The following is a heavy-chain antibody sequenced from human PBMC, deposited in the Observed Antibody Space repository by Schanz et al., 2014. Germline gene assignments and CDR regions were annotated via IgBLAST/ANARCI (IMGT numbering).Heavy chain of an antibody. D-gene: IGHD3-22*01. Sequence: QVQLVESGGGVVQFGRSLRLSCVASGFTFSSYGMHWVRQAPGKGLEWVAAMSYDGSIKYYGDSVKGRFTISRDNSKNTLYLQMNSLRAEDTAVYYCAKDPSHGDYDYYFDYWGQGTLVTVSS. J-gene: IGHJ4*02. CDR2: MSYDGSIK. CDR3: AKDPSHGDYDYYFDY. CDR1: GFTFSSYG. V-gene: IGHV3-33*06.